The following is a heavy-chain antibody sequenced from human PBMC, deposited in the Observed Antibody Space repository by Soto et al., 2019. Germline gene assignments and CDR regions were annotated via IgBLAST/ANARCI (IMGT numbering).Heavy chain of an antibody. CDR3: AKDLEGSGYDSGNDY. CDR1: GFTFSNYA. Sequence: PGGSLRLSCAASGFTFSNYAMSWVRQAPGKGLEWVSSISGGGGSTYYPDSVKGRFTISRDNSKNTLYLQMNSLRAEDSAIYYCAKDLEGSGYDSGNDYWGQGTLVTVSS. D-gene: IGHD5-12*01. V-gene: IGHV3-23*01. CDR2: ISGGGGST. J-gene: IGHJ4*02.